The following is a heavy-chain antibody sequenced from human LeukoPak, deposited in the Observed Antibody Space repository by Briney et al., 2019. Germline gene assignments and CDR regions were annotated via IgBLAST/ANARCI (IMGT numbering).Heavy chain of an antibody. V-gene: IGHV3-11*05. D-gene: IGHD2-21*02. J-gene: IGHJ4*02. CDR1: GFTFSDYY. CDR3: ARDPQSDLGCFVY. Sequence: GESLKISCAASGFTFSDYYMSWIRQAPGKGLEWVSYISISSSYTNYADSVKGRFTISRDNAKNSLYLQMNSLRAEDTAVYYCARDPQSDLGCFVYWGQGTLVTV. CDR2: ISISSSYT.